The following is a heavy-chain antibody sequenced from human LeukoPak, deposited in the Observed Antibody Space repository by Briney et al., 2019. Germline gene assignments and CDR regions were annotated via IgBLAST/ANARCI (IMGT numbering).Heavy chain of an antibody. CDR3: AKEYDILTGYYAFDI. CDR1: GFTFSSYG. CDR2: IRYDGSNK. Sequence: PGGSLRLSCAASGFTFSSYGMHWVRQAPGKGLEWVAFIRYDGSNKYYADSVKGRFTISRDNSKNTLYLQMSSLRAEDTAVYYCAKEYDILTGYYAFDIWGQGTMVTVSS. J-gene: IGHJ3*02. D-gene: IGHD3-9*01. V-gene: IGHV3-30*02.